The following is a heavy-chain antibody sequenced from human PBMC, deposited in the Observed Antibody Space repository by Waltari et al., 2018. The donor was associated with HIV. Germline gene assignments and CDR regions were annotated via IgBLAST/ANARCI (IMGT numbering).Heavy chain of an antibody. CDR3: ARWRGHFDV. V-gene: IGHV4-34*01. Sequence: QVELQQWGGGLVLKPSETLSRAGALSGGSLTGNYWSWSRQGPGKGPEWIGEINHSGTFNYKPSLRRRITISFDMPSNQLSLRLTSVTAADSAAYYCARWRGHFDVWGRGTLVTVS. J-gene: IGHJ2*01. CDR1: GGSLTGNY. D-gene: IGHD3-3*01. CDR2: INHSGTF.